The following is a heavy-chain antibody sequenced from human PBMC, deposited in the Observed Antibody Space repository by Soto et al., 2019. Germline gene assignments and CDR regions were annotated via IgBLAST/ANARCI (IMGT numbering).Heavy chain of an antibody. V-gene: IGHV1-18*01. Sequence: QVQLVQSGAEVKKPGASVKVSCKSSGYTFTSYGISWVRQAPGQGLEWMGWISAYNGNTNYAQKLQGRVTMTTDTYKRTAYIELRSLRSDDTAVYYCARSLGDYYLWSGSKTPYNWFDPWGQGKLVTDSS. CDR2: ISAYNGNT. D-gene: IGHD3-3*01. J-gene: IGHJ5*02. CDR3: ARSLGDYYLWSGSKTPYNWFDP. CDR1: GYTFTSYG.